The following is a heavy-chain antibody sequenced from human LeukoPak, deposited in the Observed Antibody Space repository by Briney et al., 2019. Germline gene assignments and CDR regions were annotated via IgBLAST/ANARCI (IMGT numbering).Heavy chain of an antibody. J-gene: IGHJ6*03. CDR3: ARSPSRHGRILILPYYYYMDV. D-gene: IGHD2-8*01. V-gene: IGHV1-69*05. CDR1: GGTFSSYA. CDR2: IIPIFGTA. Sequence: SVKVSCKSSGGTFSSYAISWVRQAPGQGLEWMGGIIPIFGTANYAQKFQGRVTITRNTSISTAYLELSSLRSEDTAVYYCARSPSRHGRILILPYYYYMDVWGKGPRSPSP.